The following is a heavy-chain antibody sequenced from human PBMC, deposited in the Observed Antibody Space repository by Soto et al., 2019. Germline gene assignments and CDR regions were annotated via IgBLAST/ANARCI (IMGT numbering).Heavy chain of an antibody. V-gene: IGHV1-46*01. CDR1: GYTFTIYN. Sequence: QVQLVQSGAEVKKPGASVKVSCKASGYTFTIYNMHWVRQAPGQGLEWMGTINPSADSTSYAQKFQGKITMPRDTSTSTVYMELSSLRSEDSAVYYCARGAHTAMDVWGQGTTVTVSS. CDR3: ARGAHTAMDV. J-gene: IGHJ6*02. CDR2: INPSADST.